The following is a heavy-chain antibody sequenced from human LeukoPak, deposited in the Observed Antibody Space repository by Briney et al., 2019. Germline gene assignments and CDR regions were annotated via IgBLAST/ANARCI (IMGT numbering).Heavy chain of an antibody. CDR3: AKDLRTIVAVAGTLDS. CDR1: GFTFSSYA. CDR2: VSYDGSNK. D-gene: IGHD6-19*01. V-gene: IGHV3-30*18. Sequence: PGGSLRLSCAASGFTFSSYAMHWVCQAPGKGLEWVAVVSYDGSNKYYADSVKGRFTISRDNSKNTLYLQMDSLRGEDTAVYYCAKDLRTIVAVAGTLDSWGQGTLVTVSS. J-gene: IGHJ4*02.